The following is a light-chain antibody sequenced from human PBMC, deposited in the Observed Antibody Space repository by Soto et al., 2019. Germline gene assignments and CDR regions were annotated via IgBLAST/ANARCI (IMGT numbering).Light chain of an antibody. V-gene: IGLV2-8*01. J-gene: IGLJ1*01. CDR2: EVS. CDR3: SSYAGSNNFV. Sequence: QSALTQPPSASGSPGQSVTISCTGTSSDVGGYNYVSWYQQHPDKAPKLMIYEVSKRTSGVPDSFSGSKSGTTASLTVSGLQAEDEADYYCSSYAGSNNFVFGTGTKLTVL. CDR1: SSDVGGYNY.